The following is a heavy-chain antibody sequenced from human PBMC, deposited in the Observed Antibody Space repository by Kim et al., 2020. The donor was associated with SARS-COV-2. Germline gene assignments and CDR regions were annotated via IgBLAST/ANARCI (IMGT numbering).Heavy chain of an antibody. D-gene: IGHD3-3*01. CDR2: ISYDGSNK. Sequence: GGSLRLSCAASGFTFSSYGMHWVRQAPGKGLEWVAVISYDGSNKYYADSVKGRFTISRDNSKNTLYLQMNSLRAEDTAVYYCAKDRDYDFWSGYQPDIWG. CDR1: GFTFSSYG. J-gene: IGHJ3*02. CDR3: AKDRDYDFWSGYQPDI. V-gene: IGHV3-30*18.